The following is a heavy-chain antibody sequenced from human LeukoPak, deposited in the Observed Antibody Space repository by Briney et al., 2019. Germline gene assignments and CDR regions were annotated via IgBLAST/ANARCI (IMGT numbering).Heavy chain of an antibody. Sequence: SETLSLTCAVYGGSFSGYYWSWIRQPPGKGLEWIGEINHSGSTNYNPSLKSRVTISVDTSKNQFSLKLSSVTAADTAVYYCARGGRPYYDYVWGSRSFYGIWGQGTMVTVSS. V-gene: IGHV4-34*01. D-gene: IGHD3-16*01. CDR1: GGSFSGYY. J-gene: IGHJ3*02. CDR2: INHSGST. CDR3: ARGGRPYYDYVWGSRSFYGI.